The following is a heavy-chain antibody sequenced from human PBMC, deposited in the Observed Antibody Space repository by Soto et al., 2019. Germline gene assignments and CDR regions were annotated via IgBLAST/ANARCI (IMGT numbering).Heavy chain of an antibody. CDR2: ISPNSGRP. Sequence: ASVKVSCKASGYTLTKYDISWVRQATGQGLEWLGLISPNSGRPSYAQKFEGRVTMTTDTSTTTAYLELRSLRSDDTAVYYCVRQYYDFWTDYPDFDYWGQGTLVTVSS. V-gene: IGHV1-18*04. D-gene: IGHD3-3*01. CDR3: VRQYYDFWTDYPDFDY. J-gene: IGHJ4*02. CDR1: GYTLTKYD.